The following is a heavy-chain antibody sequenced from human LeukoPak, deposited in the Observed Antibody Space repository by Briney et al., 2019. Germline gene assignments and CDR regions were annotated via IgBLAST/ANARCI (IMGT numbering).Heavy chain of an antibody. V-gene: IGHV1-69*13. CDR3: TTRACHAGGCSSSFYYYYGLHF. D-gene: IGHD3-16*01. CDR1: GNSISNYA. J-gene: IGHJ6*02. CDR2: IIPIFGTA. Sequence: SVKVSCKASGNSISNYAVSWVRQAPGQGFEWMGGIIPIFGTADYAQKFQGRVTITADQSTSTTYMALSSLKSEDTATYYYTTRACHAGGCSSSFYYYYGLHFWGQGTTVSVSS.